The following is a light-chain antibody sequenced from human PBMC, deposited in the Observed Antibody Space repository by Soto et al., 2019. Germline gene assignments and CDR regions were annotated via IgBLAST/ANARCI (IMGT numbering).Light chain of an antibody. Sequence: DIEIRKYTWSVSESVGERVTIACRASQGISNYLAWYQQKPGKVPKLLIYAASTLQTGVPSRFSGSGSGTDFTLTISSLQPEDVATYYCQKYNSAPQTFGQGNKGDIK. CDR1: QGISNY. CDR2: AAS. J-gene: IGKJ1*01. CDR3: QKYNSAPQT. V-gene: IGKV1-27*01.